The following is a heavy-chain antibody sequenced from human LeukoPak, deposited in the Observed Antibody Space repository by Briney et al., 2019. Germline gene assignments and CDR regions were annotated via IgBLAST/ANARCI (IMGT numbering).Heavy chain of an antibody. D-gene: IGHD6-19*01. CDR1: GFTFNTYW. CDR3: ARRQWTAFDF. V-gene: IGHV3-7*01. CDR2: IKPDGNER. Sequence: GGSLRLSCAASGFTFNTYWISWVRQAPGKGLQWVAKIKPDGNERYYVDYVKGRFTISRDNARSSLYLQMDSLRVEDTAIYYCARRQWTAFDFWGQGTMVTVSS. J-gene: IGHJ3*01.